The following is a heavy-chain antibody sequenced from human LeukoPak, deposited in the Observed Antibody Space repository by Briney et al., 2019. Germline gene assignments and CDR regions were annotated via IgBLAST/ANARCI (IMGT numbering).Heavy chain of an antibody. J-gene: IGHJ4*02. CDR3: ARRRDSFDY. D-gene: IGHD3-10*01. CDR1: GGPISSYC. Sequence: SETLSLTCTVSGGPISSYCWSWIRRPPGKGLEWLGYMCYSGSTNYNPSLKSRVTMSVDYNPSLKSRVTMSGDTSKNQFSLNLSSVTAADTAVYYCARRRDSFDYWGQGTLVTVSS. V-gene: IGHV4-59*08. CDR2: MCYSGST.